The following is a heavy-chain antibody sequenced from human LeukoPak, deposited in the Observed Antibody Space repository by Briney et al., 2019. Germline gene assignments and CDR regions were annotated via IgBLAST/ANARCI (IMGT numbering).Heavy chain of an antibody. CDR1: GGSISSSSYY. D-gene: IGHD3/OR15-3a*01. CDR3: ARQDPPDLVDY. J-gene: IGHJ4*02. Sequence: SETLSLTCTVSGGSISSSSYYWGWIRQPPGKGLEWIGSIYYSGSTYYNPSLKSRVTISVDTSKNQFSLKLSSVTAADTAVYYCARQDPPDLVDYWGQGTLVTVSS. V-gene: IGHV4-39*01. CDR2: IYYSGST.